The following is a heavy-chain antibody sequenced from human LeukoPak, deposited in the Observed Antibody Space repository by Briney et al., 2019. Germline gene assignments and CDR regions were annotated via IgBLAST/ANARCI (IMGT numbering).Heavy chain of an antibody. CDR2: IYSGGNT. J-gene: IGHJ4*02. D-gene: IGHD4-17*01. V-gene: IGHV3-53*01. CDR3: ARRAGEYSHPYDY. Sequence: PGGSLRLSCTVSGFTVSSNSMSWVRQAPGKGLEWVSFIYSGGNTHYSDSVKGRFTISRDNSKNTLSLQMNSLRAEDTAVYYCARRAGEYSHPYDYWGQGTLVTVSS. CDR1: GFTVSSNS.